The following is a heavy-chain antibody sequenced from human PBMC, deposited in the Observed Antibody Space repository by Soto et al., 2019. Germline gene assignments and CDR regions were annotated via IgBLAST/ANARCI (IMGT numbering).Heavy chain of an antibody. D-gene: IGHD6-13*01. CDR1: GFTVSTNY. CDR2: IYSGGRT. Sequence: GGSLRLSCAASGFTVSTNYMTWVRQAPGKGLEWISVIYSGGRTYYADSVKGRFTISRDNSKNMVYLQMNRLRAEDTAVYYCARDQAGDLDYWGQGTLVTVSS. CDR3: ARDQAGDLDY. V-gene: IGHV3-53*01. J-gene: IGHJ4*02.